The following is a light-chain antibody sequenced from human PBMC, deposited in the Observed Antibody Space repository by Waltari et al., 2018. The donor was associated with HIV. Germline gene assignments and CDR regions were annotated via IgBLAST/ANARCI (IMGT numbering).Light chain of an antibody. CDR1: SSDVGSYKH. CDR2: EVS. Sequence: QSALTQPASVSGSPGQSITISCTGSSSDVGSYKHVSWYQQHPGKAPRLIIYEVSKRPSGVSKRYSASKSGKTASRTVSGLRAEDEADYYCASYAGSSTFVIFGGGTKLTVL. V-gene: IGLV2-23*02. J-gene: IGLJ2*01. CDR3: ASYAGSSTFVI.